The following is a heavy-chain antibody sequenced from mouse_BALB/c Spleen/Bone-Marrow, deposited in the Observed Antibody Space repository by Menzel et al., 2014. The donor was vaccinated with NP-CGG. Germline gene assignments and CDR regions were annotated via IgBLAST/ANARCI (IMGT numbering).Heavy chain of an antibody. CDR1: GYTFTSNT. CDR2: INPTGGYT. Sequence: QVQLQQSAAELARPGASVKMSCKASGYTFTSNTIQWVKQRPGQGLEWIGYINPTGGYTDYNQIFKDKTTLTADKSSSTAYMQLSSLTSEDSAVYYCAREGTYYACFDFWGQGTILTVSS. CDR3: AREGTYYACFDF. J-gene: IGHJ2*01. V-gene: IGHV1-4*02. D-gene: IGHD1-1*01.